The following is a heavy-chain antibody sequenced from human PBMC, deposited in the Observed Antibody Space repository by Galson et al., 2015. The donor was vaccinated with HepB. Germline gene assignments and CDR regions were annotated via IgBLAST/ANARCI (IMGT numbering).Heavy chain of an antibody. CDR3: ASHIY. Sequence: SLRLSCAASGFALSTYSMNWVRQAPGKGLEWVSSISSTSWSIYYADSVKGRFTISRDNSKNTLYMQMNSLRAEDTAVYYCASHIYWGQGTLVTVSS. CDR2: ISSTSWSI. V-gene: IGHV3-21*01. J-gene: IGHJ4*02. CDR1: GFALSTYS.